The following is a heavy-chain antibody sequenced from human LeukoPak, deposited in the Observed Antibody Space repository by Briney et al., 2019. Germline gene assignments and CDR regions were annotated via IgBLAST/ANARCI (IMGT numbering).Heavy chain of an antibody. J-gene: IGHJ4*02. CDR1: GGSISSYY. CDR2: IYYTGIT. V-gene: IGHV4-59*01. CDR3: ARDSYTDSSV. Sequence: SETLSLTCTVSGGSISSYYGSWIRQPPGKGLEWFGYIYYTGITNYKHSLKSRVSISLDSSKNQFSLKLNSVTAADTAVYYCARDSYTDSSVWGQGTLVTVSS. D-gene: IGHD3-22*01.